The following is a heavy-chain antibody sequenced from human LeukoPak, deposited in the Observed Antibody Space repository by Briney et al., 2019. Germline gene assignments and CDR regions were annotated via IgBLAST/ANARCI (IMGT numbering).Heavy chain of an antibody. CDR2: VYDGGST. Sequence: SEPLSLTCTVSGVSFSSSPYYWGWIRQPPGKGLEWIGSVYDGGSTYYNPSLKSRVTISLDTSKNQFSLKLTSVTAADTAVYYCAKTRSTIAARPPDYWGQGTLVTVSP. J-gene: IGHJ4*02. D-gene: IGHD6-6*01. V-gene: IGHV4-39*07. CDR1: GVSFSSSPYY. CDR3: AKTRSTIAARPPDY.